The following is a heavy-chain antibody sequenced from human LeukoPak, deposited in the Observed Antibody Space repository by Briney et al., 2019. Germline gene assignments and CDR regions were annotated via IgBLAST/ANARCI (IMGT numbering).Heavy chain of an antibody. CDR1: GFIFSGQW. Sequence: GGSPRLSCAASGFIFSGQWMHWVRQPPGEGLVWVSRINSDGSSRSYADSVKGRFTISRDNAKNTLYLQMNSLRAEDTALYYCASLSAYDTVDYWGQGTLVTVSS. CDR3: ASLSAYDTVDY. J-gene: IGHJ4*02. CDR2: INSDGSSR. D-gene: IGHD3-22*01. V-gene: IGHV3-74*01.